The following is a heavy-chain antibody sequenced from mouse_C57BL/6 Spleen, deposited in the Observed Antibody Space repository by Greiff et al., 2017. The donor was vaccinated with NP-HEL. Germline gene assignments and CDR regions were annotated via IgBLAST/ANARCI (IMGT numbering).Heavy chain of an antibody. CDR1: GYTFTSYW. J-gene: IGHJ2*01. V-gene: IGHV1-50*01. CDR2: IDPSDSYT. D-gene: IGHD2-4*01. Sequence: VQLQQPGAELVKPGASVKLSCKASGYTFTSYWMQWVKQRPGQGLEWIGEIDPSDSYTNYNQKFKGKATLTVDTSSSTAYMQLSSLTSEDSAVYYCARRPYYDYGNYFDYWGQGTTLTVSS. CDR3: ARRPYYDYGNYFDY.